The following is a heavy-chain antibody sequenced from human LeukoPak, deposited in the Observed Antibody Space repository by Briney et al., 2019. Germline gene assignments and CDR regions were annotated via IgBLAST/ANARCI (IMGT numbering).Heavy chain of an antibody. CDR1: GGSISSGGYS. CDR2: IYHSGST. V-gene: IGHV4-30-2*01. Sequence: PSETLSLTCAVSGGSISSGGYSWSWIRQPPGKGLEWIGYIYHSGSTYYNPSLKSRVTISVDRSKNQFSLKLSSVTAAETAVYYCAGTSNYYDSSGYKAFDYWGQGTLVTVSS. CDR3: AGTSNYYDSSGYKAFDY. D-gene: IGHD3-22*01. J-gene: IGHJ4*02.